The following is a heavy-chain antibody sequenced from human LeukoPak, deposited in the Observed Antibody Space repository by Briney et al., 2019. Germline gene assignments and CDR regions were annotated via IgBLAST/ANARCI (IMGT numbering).Heavy chain of an antibody. Sequence: KPSETLSLTCAVYGGSFSGYYWSWIRQPPGKGLEWIGEINHSGSTNYNPSLKSRVTISVDTSKNQFSLKLSSVTAADTAVYYCARHGGYSSPPHYWGQGTLVTVSS. CDR3: ARHGGYSSPPHY. J-gene: IGHJ4*02. CDR2: INHSGST. V-gene: IGHV4-34*01. D-gene: IGHD5-18*01. CDR1: GGSFSGYY.